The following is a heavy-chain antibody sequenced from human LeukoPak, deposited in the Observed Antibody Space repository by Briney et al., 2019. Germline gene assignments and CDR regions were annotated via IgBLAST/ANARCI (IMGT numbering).Heavy chain of an antibody. D-gene: IGHD3-22*01. CDR2: ISSSSSYI. V-gene: IGHV3-21*01. CDR1: GFTFSSYS. J-gene: IGHJ4*02. CDR3: ARYNYDSSGYYVGFYY. Sequence: GGSLRLSCAASGFTFSSYSMNWVRQAPGKGLEWVSSISSSSSYIYYADSVKGRFTISRDNAKKSMYLQMNSLRAEDTAVYYCARYNYDSSGYYVGFYYWGQGTLVTVSS.